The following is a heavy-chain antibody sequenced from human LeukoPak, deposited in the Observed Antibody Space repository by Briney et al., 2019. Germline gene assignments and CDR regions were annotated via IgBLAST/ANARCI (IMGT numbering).Heavy chain of an antibody. J-gene: IGHJ4*02. D-gene: IGHD6-19*01. CDR2: ISYDGSNK. V-gene: IGHV3-30*18. CDR3: AKDRGSGWTGGDY. Sequence: GGSQRLSCAVSGFTFSSYGMHWVRQAPGKGLEWVAVISYDGSNKYYADSVKGRFTISRDNSKNTLYLQMNSLRAEDTAVYYCAKDRGSGWTGGDYWGQGTLVTVSS. CDR1: GFTFSSYG.